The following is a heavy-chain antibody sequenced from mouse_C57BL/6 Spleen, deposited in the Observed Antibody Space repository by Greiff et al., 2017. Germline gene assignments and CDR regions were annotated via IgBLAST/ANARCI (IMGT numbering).Heavy chain of an antibody. V-gene: IGHV1-54*01. CDR2: INPGSGGT. J-gene: IGHJ2*01. Sequence: VQLQQSGAELVRPGTSVKVSCKASGYAFTNYLIEWVKQRPGQGLEWIGVINPGSGGTNYNEKFKGKATLTADKSSSTAYMQLSSLTSEDSAVYFCARQWYYFDYWAQGTTLTVSS. CDR3: ARQWYYFDY. D-gene: IGHD1-1*02. CDR1: GYAFTNYL.